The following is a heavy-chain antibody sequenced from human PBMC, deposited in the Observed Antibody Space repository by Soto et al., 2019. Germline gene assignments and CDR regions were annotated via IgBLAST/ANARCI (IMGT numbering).Heavy chain of an antibody. CDR2: ISSSSSYI. Sequence: EVQLVESGGGLVKPGGSLRLSCAASGFTFSSYSMNWVRQAPGKGLEWVSSISSSSSYIYYADSVKGRFTISRDNAKNSLYLQMNSLRAEDTAVYYCARSPGGNDYGDFETSSPFDYWGQGTLVTVSS. CDR1: GFTFSSYS. V-gene: IGHV3-21*01. J-gene: IGHJ4*02. CDR3: ARSPGGNDYGDFETSSPFDY. D-gene: IGHD4-17*01.